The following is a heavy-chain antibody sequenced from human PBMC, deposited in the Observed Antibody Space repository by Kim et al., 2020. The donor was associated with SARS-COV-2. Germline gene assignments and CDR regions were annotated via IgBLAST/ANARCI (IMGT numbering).Heavy chain of an antibody. CDR3: ARAPWYYYYYYGMDV. Sequence: SVKVSCKASGGTFSSYAISWVRQAPGQGLEWMGGIIPTSGTANYAQKFQGRVTITADKSTSTAYMELSSLRSEDTAVYYCARAPWYYYYYYGMDVWGQGTTVTVSS. V-gene: IGHV1-69*06. CDR1: GGTFSSYA. D-gene: IGHD2-15*01. J-gene: IGHJ6*02. CDR2: IIPTSGTA.